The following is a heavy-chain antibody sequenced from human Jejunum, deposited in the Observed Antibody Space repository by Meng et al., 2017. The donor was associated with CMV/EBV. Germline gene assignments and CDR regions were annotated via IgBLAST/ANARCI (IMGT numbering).Heavy chain of an antibody. Sequence: SCAASGFRFSTYWMSWVCQAPGKGLEWVANIKLDGSDKHYVDSVKGRFTISRDNAKNSLYLQMNSLRAEDTALYYCVRGGGAFDMWGQGTTVTVSS. D-gene: IGHD3-10*01. V-gene: IGHV3-7*01. J-gene: IGHJ3*02. CDR2: IKLDGSDK. CDR3: VRGGGAFDM. CDR1: GFRFSTYW.